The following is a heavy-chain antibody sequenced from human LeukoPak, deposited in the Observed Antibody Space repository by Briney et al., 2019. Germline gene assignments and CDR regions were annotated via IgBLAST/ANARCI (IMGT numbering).Heavy chain of an antibody. J-gene: IGHJ4*02. CDR1: GFTFNVYG. D-gene: IGHD3-22*01. CDR2: IWNDGSNK. Sequence: GMSLRLSCAASGFTFNVYGIHWVRQAPGKGLEWVAVIWNDGSNKYYADSVKGRFTISRDNSKDTLYLQMNSLRVEDTAVYYCARALKNYYDSSGWFYWGQGPLVTVSS. CDR3: ARALKNYYDSSGWFY. V-gene: IGHV3-33*01.